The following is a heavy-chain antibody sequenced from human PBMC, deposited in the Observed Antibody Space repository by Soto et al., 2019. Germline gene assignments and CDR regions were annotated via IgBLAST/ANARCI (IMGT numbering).Heavy chain of an antibody. Sequence: PGGSLRLSCAASGFTFSSYSMNWVRQAPGKGLEWVSYISSSSSTIYYADSVKGRFTISRDNAENSLYLQMNSLRDEDTAVYYCSRVGRVGRGNDSWGPGTLVTISS. V-gene: IGHV3-48*02. J-gene: IGHJ4*02. D-gene: IGHD3-16*01. CDR1: GFTFSSYS. CDR3: SRVGRVGRGNDS. CDR2: ISSSSSTI.